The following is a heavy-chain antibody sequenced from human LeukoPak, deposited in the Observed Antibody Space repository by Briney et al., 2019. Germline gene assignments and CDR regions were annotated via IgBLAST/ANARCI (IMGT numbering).Heavy chain of an antibody. CDR1: GYTFTSYG. V-gene: IGHV1-18*01. CDR3: ARDHELLWFGEFEAKNWFDP. Sequence: ASVTVSCKASGYTFTSYGISWVRQAPGQGLEWVGWISAYNGNTNYAQKLQGRVTMTTDTSTSTAYMELRSLRSDDTAVYYCARDHELLWFGEFEAKNWFDPWGQGTLVTVSS. D-gene: IGHD3-10*01. J-gene: IGHJ5*02. CDR2: ISAYNGNT.